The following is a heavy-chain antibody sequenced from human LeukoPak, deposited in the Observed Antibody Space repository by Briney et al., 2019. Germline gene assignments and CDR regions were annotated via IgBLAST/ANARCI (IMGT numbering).Heavy chain of an antibody. CDR3: ARDRAANQDWVEFDH. V-gene: IGHV3-66*03. CDR1: GFRVSDYY. D-gene: IGHD3/OR15-3a*01. CDR2: IRDSGEA. J-gene: IGHJ5*02. Sequence: PGGSLRLSCAVSGFRVSDYYMSWVRQAPGKGLEWVGLIRDSGEAFYADFARGRFAISRDESENTLYLQMNSLRVEDTAVYFCARDRAANQDWVEFDHWGQGTPVSVSS.